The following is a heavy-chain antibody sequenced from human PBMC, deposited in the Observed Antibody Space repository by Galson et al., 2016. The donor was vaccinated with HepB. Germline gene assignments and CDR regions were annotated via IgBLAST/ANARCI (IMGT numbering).Heavy chain of an antibody. CDR2: ISHSSGST. D-gene: IGHD2-21*02. Sequence: SLRLSCAASGFTFSNYTMHWVRQAPGKGLEWVSAISHSSGSTYYADSVKGRFTISRDNSKNTLYLQMNSLRAEDTAVYYCAKGRYCGGDCSSSDYWGQGTLVTDSA. CDR3: AKGRYCGGDCSSSDY. V-gene: IGHV3-23*01. CDR1: GFTFSNYT. J-gene: IGHJ4*02.